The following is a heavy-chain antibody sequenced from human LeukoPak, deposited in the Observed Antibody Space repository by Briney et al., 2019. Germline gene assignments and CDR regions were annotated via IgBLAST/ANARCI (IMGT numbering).Heavy chain of an antibody. CDR3: ARVTRDSSGYPYYFDY. V-gene: IGHV4-39*01. Sequence: SETLSLTCTVSGGSISSSSYYWGWIRQPPGKGLEWIGSIYYSGSTHYNPPLKSRATISVDTSKNQFSLKLSSVTAADTAVYYCARVTRDSSGYPYYFDYWGQGTLVTVSS. J-gene: IGHJ4*02. D-gene: IGHD3-22*01. CDR2: IYYSGST. CDR1: GGSISSSSYY.